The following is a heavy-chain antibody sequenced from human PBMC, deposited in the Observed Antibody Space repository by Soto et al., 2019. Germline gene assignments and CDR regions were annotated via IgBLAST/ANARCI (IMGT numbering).Heavy chain of an antibody. V-gene: IGHV3-30*03. D-gene: IGHD6-19*01. Sequence: GGSLRLSCAASGFTFSSYGMHWVRQAPGKGLEWVAVISYDGSNKYYADSVKGRFTISRDNAKNSLYLQMNGPRAEDTAVYYCAGGSGWLIDYWGRGTLVTVSS. CDR1: GFTFSSYG. CDR3: AGGSGWLIDY. J-gene: IGHJ4*02. CDR2: ISYDGSNK.